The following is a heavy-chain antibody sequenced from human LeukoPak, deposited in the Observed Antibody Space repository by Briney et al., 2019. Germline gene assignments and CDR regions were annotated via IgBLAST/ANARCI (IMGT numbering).Heavy chain of an antibody. V-gene: IGHV4-34*01. CDR3: ARVRDEAFDY. J-gene: IGHJ4*02. CDR1: GGSFSGYY. Sequence: SETLSLTCAVYGGSFSGYYWSWIRQPPGKGLEWIGEINHSGSTNYNPSLKSRVTISVDTPKNQFSLKLSSVTAADTAVYYCARVRDEAFDYWGQGTLVTVSS. CDR2: INHSGST. D-gene: IGHD5-24*01.